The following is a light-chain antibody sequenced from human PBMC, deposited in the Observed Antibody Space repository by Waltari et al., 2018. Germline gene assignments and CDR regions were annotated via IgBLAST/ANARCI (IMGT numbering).Light chain of an antibody. CDR2: DAA. Sequence: DIQMTQFPSSLSASVGDSVTITCQASRDISNNLNWYQQKPGRAPKLLIYDAAKLETGVPSRFSGSGSGTHFTFTISNLQPEDIATYYCQRHDNLSYTFGQGTKLVIK. V-gene: IGKV1-33*01. CDR1: RDISNN. J-gene: IGKJ2*01. CDR3: QRHDNLSYT.